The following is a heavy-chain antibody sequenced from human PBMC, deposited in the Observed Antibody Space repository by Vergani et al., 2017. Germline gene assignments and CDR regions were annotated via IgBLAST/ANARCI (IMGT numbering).Heavy chain of an antibody. V-gene: IGHV3-33*01. CDR1: GFTFSSYG. D-gene: IGHD3-10*01. J-gene: IGHJ4*02. CDR3: ARANRKITMVRGVPDY. CDR2: IWYDGSNK. Sequence: VQLVESGGGVVQPGRSLRLSCAASGFTFSSYGMHWVRQAPGKGLGWVAVIWYDGSNKYYADSVKGRFTISRDNSKNTLYLQMNSLRAEDTAVYYCARANRKITMVRGVPDYWGQGTLVTVSS.